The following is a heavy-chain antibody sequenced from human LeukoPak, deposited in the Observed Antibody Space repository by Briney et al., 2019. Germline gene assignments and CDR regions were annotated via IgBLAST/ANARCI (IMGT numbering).Heavy chain of an antibody. CDR2: ISSSSSYI. J-gene: IGHJ4*02. Sequence: GGSLRLSCAASGFTFSSYSMNWARQAPGKGLEWVSSISSSSSYIYYADSVKGRFTISRDNAKNSLYLQMNSLRAEDTAVYYCARAQRGYSYGYSPDYWGQGTLVTVSS. D-gene: IGHD5-18*01. CDR1: GFTFSSYS. V-gene: IGHV3-21*01. CDR3: ARAQRGYSYGYSPDY.